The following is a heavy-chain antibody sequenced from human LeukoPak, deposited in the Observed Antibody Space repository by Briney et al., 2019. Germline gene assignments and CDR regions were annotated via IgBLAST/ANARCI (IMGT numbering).Heavy chain of an antibody. CDR1: GYSFTSYW. D-gene: IGHD6-19*01. CDR3: ARVPHSGGYGSGWYEDLQH. V-gene: IGHV5-51*01. Sequence: GESLKISCKGSGYSFTSYWVGWVRQMPGKGLEWMGIIYPGDSDTRYSPSFQGQVTISADKSISTAYLQWSSLKASDTAMYYCARVPHSGGYGSGWYEDLQHWGQGTLVTVSS. CDR2: IYPGDSDT. J-gene: IGHJ1*01.